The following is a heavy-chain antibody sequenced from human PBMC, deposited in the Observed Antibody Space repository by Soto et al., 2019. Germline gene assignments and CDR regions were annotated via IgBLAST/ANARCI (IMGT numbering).Heavy chain of an antibody. CDR1: AFTFSTYA. CDR2: ILYDGSKK. J-gene: IGHJ6*02. V-gene: IGHV3-30-3*01. D-gene: IGHD1-1*01. Sequence: QVQLVESGGGVVQPGRSLRLSCAASAFTFSTYAMHWVRQAPGKGLEWGAVILYDGSKKDYADSVKGRLTSSRDNTKKTLYLQMNSLRAEETGVYYCARVNIAWNDVGAMDVWGQGTTVTVSS. CDR3: ARVNIAWNDVGAMDV.